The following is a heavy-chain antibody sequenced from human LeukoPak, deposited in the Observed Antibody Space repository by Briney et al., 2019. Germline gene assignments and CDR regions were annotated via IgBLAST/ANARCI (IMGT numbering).Heavy chain of an antibody. CDR2: IRSDGSEN. D-gene: IGHD3-10*01. V-gene: IGHV3-30*02. J-gene: IGHJ4*02. CDR1: GFTFSSSG. CDR3: AKDRGVEYFDY. Sequence: QPGGSLRLSCAASGFTFSSSGMHWVRQATGKGLEWVTFIRSDGSENYYADSVKGRFTISRDNSKNTLYLQMNSLRAEDTAVYHCAKDRGVEYFDYWGQGTLVTVSS.